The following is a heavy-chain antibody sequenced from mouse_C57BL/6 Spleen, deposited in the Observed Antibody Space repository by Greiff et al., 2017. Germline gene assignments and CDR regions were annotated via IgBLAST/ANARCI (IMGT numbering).Heavy chain of an antibody. D-gene: IGHD1-1*01. Sequence: QVQLQQPGAELVKPGASVKLSCKASGYTFTSYWMHWVKQRPGQGLEWIGMIHPNSGSTNYNEKFKSKATLTVDKSSSTAYMQLSSLTSEDSAVYYCARRGGSSYENYYFDYWGQGTTLTVSS. CDR2: IHPNSGST. J-gene: IGHJ2*01. CDR1: GYTFTSYW. CDR3: ARRGGSSYENYYFDY. V-gene: IGHV1-64*01.